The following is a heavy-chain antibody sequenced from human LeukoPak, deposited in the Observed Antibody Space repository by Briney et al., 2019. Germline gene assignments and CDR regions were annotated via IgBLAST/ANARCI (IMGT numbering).Heavy chain of an antibody. Sequence: PSETLSLTCAVYGGSFSGYYWSWIRQPPGKGLEWIGEINHSGSTNYNPSLKSRVTISVDTSKNQFSLKLSSVTAADTAVYYCARHIGGWLYYFDYWGQGTLVTVSS. J-gene: IGHJ4*02. CDR3: ARHIGGWLYYFDY. CDR1: GGSFSGYY. D-gene: IGHD6-19*01. CDR2: INHSGST. V-gene: IGHV4-34*01.